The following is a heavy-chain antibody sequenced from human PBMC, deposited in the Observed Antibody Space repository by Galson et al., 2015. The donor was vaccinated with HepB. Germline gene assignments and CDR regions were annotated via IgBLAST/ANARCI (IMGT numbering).Heavy chain of an antibody. Sequence: SLRLSCAASGFTFSSYGMHWVRQAPGKGLEWVAVIWYDGSNKYYADSVKGRFTISRDNSKNTLYLQMNSLRAEDTAVYYCARDHHGDYGFIYYFDYWGHGTLVTVSS. J-gene: IGHJ4*01. V-gene: IGHV3-33*08. D-gene: IGHD4-17*01. CDR2: IWYDGSNK. CDR3: ARDHHGDYGFIYYFDY. CDR1: GFTFSSYG.